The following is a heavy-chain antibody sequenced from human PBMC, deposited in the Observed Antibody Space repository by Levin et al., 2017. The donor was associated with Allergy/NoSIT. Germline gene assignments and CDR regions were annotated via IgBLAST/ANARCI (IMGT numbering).Heavy chain of an antibody. D-gene: IGHD3-22*01. Sequence: SETLSLTCTVSGGSVSSGSYYWSWIRQPPGKGLEWIGYIYYSGSTNYNPSLKSRVTISVDTSKNQFSLKLSSVTAADTAVYYCARGRWLSDFYYDYYGMDVWGQGTTVTVSS. CDR1: GGSVSSGSYY. CDR2: IYYSGST. V-gene: IGHV4-61*01. CDR3: ARGRWLSDFYYDYYGMDV. J-gene: IGHJ6*02.